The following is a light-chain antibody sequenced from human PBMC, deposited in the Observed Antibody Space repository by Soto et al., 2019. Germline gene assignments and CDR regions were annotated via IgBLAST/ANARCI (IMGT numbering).Light chain of an antibody. CDR2: AAS. Sequence: AFRITQSPSSFSASTGDRVTITCRASQGISSYLAWYQQKPGKAPKLLIYAASTLQSGVPSRFSGSRSGTDFNLTISCLKSEDFATYYYQQYYSYPLTFGGGKKVEIK. V-gene: IGKV1-8*01. J-gene: IGKJ4*01. CDR3: QQYYSYPLT. CDR1: QGISSY.